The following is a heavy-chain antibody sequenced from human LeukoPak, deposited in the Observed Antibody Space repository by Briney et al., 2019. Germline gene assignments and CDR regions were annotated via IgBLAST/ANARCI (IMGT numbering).Heavy chain of an antibody. CDR1: GSTFSKYA. Sequence: GGSLRLTCAASGSTFSKYAMSWVRQVPEKGLEWVANIRQDGRERNYVDSVKGRFTISRDNAKNSLYLQMNSLRAEDTAVYYCARENWAPYDWGQGTLVTVSS. J-gene: IGHJ4*02. CDR3: ARENWAPYD. CDR2: IRQDGRER. D-gene: IGHD3-3*01. V-gene: IGHV3-7*01.